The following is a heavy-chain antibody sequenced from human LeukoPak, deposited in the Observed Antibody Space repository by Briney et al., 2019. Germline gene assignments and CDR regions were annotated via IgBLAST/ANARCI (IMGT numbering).Heavy chain of an antibody. Sequence: GGSLRLSCAAPGFTFTTFWMNWVRQARGEGLAWVSLINTDGRTTTYADSVKGRFIISRDNAKNNLYLQMNSLRAEDTAVYYCARDLHGSPDWWGQGALVTGSS. CDR2: INTDGRTT. CDR3: ARDLHGSPDW. J-gene: IGHJ4*02. D-gene: IGHD2-2*03. V-gene: IGHV3-74*01. CDR1: GFTFTTFW.